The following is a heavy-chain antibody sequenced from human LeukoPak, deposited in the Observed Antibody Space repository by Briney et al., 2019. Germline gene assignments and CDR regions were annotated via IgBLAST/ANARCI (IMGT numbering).Heavy chain of an antibody. D-gene: IGHD2-8*02. CDR2: ISSSGSYI. CDR1: GFTFSSYS. Sequence: PGGSLRLSCAASGFTFSSYSMNWVRQAPGKGLEWVSSISSSGSYIYYADSVKGRFTISRDNAKNSLYLQMNSLRAEDTAVYYCARDLVASDFDYWGQGTLVTVSS. V-gene: IGHV3-21*01. J-gene: IGHJ4*02. CDR3: ARDLVASDFDY.